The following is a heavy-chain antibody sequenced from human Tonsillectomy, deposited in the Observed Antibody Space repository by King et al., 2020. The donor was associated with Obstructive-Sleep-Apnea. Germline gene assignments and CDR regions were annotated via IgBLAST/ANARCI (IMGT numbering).Heavy chain of an antibody. V-gene: IGHV4-59*01. Sequence: QLQESGPGLVKPSETLSLTCTVSGGSISSYYWSWIRQPPGKGLEWIGYIYYSGSTNYNPSVKSRVTISVDTSKNQFSLKLSSVTAADTAVYYCARGYCTNGVCYNRGQYAFDIWGQGTMVTVSS. CDR1: GGSISSYY. CDR3: ARGYCTNGVCYNRGQYAFDI. D-gene: IGHD2-8*01. J-gene: IGHJ3*02. CDR2: IYYSGST.